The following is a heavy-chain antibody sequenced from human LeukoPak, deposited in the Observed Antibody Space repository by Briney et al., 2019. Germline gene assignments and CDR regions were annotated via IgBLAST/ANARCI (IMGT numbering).Heavy chain of an antibody. J-gene: IGHJ3*02. V-gene: IGHV4-30-2*01. D-gene: IGHD3-9*01. CDR1: GDSISSGGYA. CDR2: IYHSGST. CDR3: ARGSYYDILHAFDI. Sequence: SETLSLTCAVSGDSISSGGYAWGWIRQPRGKGLEWIGYIYHSGSTYYNPSLKSRVTISVDRSKNQFSLKLSSVTAADTAVYYCARGSYYDILHAFDIWGQGTMVTVSS.